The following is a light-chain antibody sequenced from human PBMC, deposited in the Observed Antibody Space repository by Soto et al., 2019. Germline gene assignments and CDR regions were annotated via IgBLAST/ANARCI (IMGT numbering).Light chain of an antibody. V-gene: IGKV1-5*01. CDR3: QQYDSYSSGP. CDR2: DAS. CDR1: QSVRNW. Sequence: TQSPGTLSLSPGERATLSCRASQSVRNWLACYQHKPGKAPKVLIFDASSLKTGVPSRFSGSGSGTEFTLTISNLQPDDFATYYCQQYDSYSSGPFGQGTKVDIK. J-gene: IGKJ1*01.